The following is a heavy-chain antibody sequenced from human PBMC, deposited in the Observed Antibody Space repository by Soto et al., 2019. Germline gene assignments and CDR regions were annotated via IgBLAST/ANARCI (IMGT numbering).Heavy chain of an antibody. CDR2: IGASETE. J-gene: IGHJ4*02. V-gene: IGHV3-23*01. D-gene: IGHD4-4*01. CDR1: GFTFASYA. Sequence: GGSLRLSCAASGFTFASYAMSWVRQAPGKGLEWVATIGASETEYYADSMKGLFTISRDNSKNKLYLQMNSLRVEDTAVYYCAKRSQSKYFDYWGQGTLVTVSS. CDR3: AKRSQSKYFDY.